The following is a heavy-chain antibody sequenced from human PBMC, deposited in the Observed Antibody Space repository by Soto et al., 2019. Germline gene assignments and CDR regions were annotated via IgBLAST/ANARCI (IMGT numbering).Heavy chain of an antibody. J-gene: IGHJ4*02. CDR3: AREKRANGYFDY. D-gene: IGHD6-25*01. Sequence: EVQLVESGGGLVQTGGSLRLSCAVSGFTFSAYWMSWVRQAPGKGLEWVANIKQGGSEKYYVDSVNGRFIISRDDAKNSLFLQVNSLRVEDTAVYYCAREKRANGYFDYWGQGTLVTVSS. V-gene: IGHV3-7*01. CDR1: GFTFSAYW. CDR2: IKQGGSEK.